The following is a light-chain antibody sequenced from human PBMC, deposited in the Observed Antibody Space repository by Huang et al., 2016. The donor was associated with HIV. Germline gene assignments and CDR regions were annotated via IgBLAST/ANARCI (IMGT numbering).Light chain of an antibody. J-gene: IGKJ1*01. CDR1: QRLLYSLSKKNY. Sequence: DIVMTQSPDSLAVSPGERATINCQSSQRLLYSLSKKNYLAWFQQKPGRPPKLLIYWATTREAGVPERFSGSGSGTDFTLTINNLQAEDVAVYFCLQYYSVPQTFGHGTKVEIK. CDR3: LQYYSVPQT. CDR2: WAT. V-gene: IGKV4-1*01.